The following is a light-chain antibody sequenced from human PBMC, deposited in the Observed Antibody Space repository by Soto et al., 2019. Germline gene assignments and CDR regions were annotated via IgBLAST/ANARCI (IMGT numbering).Light chain of an antibody. CDR3: SLKTSSVTWV. CDR1: SIDVGDFDL. Sequence: QSALTQPPSVSGSPGQSVTISCTGTSIDVGDFDLVSWYQQPPGTAPKLLIYQVSNRPSGVPDRFSVSQSGNTASLTISGLQAEDEADYYCSLKTSSVTWVFGGGTKVTVL. J-gene: IGLJ3*02. V-gene: IGLV2-18*01. CDR2: QVS.